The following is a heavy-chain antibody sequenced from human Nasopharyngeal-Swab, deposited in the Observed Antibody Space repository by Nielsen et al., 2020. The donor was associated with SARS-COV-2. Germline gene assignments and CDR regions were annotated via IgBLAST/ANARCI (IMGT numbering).Heavy chain of an antibody. CDR3: ARVHRTAGVDY. J-gene: IGHJ4*02. Sequence: LSLTCAASGFTVSSNYMSWVRQAPGKGLEWVSVIYSGGSTYYADSVKGRFTISRDNSKNTLYLQMNSLRAEDTAVYYCARVHRTAGVDYWGQGTLVTVSS. CDR1: GFTVSSNY. V-gene: IGHV3-53*01. D-gene: IGHD1-14*01. CDR2: IYSGGST.